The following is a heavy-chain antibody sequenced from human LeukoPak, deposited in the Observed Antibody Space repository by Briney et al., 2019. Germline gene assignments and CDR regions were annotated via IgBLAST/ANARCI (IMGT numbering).Heavy chain of an antibody. D-gene: IGHD3-16*01. CDR3: VRGYYGLDY. CDR1: RFTFSSYT. V-gene: IGHV3-74*03. CDR2: INTDGSRK. J-gene: IGHJ4*02. Sequence: GGSLRLSCAASRFTFSSYTMNWVRQAPGKGLVWVSSINTDGSRKMYADSVKGRFTISRDNAKDTLFLQMNSLRDEDTAVYYCVRGYYGLDYWGQGTLVTVSA.